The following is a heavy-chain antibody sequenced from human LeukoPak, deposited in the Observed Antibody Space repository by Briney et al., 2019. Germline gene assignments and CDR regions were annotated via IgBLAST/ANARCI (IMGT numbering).Heavy chain of an antibody. CDR2: ISSSSSYI. D-gene: IGHD2-15*01. J-gene: IGHJ3*02. Sequence: GGSLRLSCAASGFTFSDSYMSWIRQAPGKGLEWVSSISSSSSYIYYADSVKGRFTISRDNAKNSLYLQMNSLRAEDTAVYYCARVGGRQRGAFDIWGQGTMVTVSS. V-gene: IGHV3-11*06. CDR3: ARVGGRQRGAFDI. CDR1: GFTFSDSY.